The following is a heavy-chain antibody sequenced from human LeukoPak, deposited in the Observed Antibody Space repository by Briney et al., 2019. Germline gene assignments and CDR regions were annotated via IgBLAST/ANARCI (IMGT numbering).Heavy chain of an antibody. V-gene: IGHV4-39*01. Sequence: SETLSLTCTVSGGSISSSSYYWGWIRQPPGKGLEWIGSIYYSGSTYYNPSLKSRVTISVDTSKNQFSLKLSSVTAADTAVYYYARHALIVVVPAAPFDPWGQGTLVTVSS. CDR2: IYYSGST. J-gene: IGHJ5*02. CDR3: ARHALIVVVPAAPFDP. D-gene: IGHD2-2*01. CDR1: GGSISSSSYY.